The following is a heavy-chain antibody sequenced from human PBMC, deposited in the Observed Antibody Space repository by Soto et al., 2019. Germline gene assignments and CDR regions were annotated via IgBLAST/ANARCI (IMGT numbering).Heavy chain of an antibody. CDR3: ARAGGSSWYEDYYYGMDV. V-gene: IGHV1-2*02. D-gene: IGHD6-13*01. Sequence: ASVKVSCKASGYTFTGYYMHWVRQAPGQGLGWMGWINPNSGGTNYAQKFQGRVTMTRDTSISTAYMELSRLRSDDTAVYYCARAGGSSWYEDYYYGMDVWGQGTTVTVSS. CDR2: INPNSGGT. J-gene: IGHJ6*02. CDR1: GYTFTGYY.